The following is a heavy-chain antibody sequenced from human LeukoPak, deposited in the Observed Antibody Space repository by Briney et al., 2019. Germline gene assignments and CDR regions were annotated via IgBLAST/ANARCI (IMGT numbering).Heavy chain of an antibody. CDR3: ARNLRIAAAGTYFDY. J-gene: IGHJ4*02. CDR1: GGSIISTTSY. V-gene: IGHV4-39*07. Sequence: PSETLSLTCTVSGGSIISTTSYWGWIRQPPGKGLEWIGTMYYSGSPYYTPSLKSRVTISVNTSKNQFSLKLSSVTAADTAVYYCARNLRIAAAGTYFDYWGQGTLVTVSS. CDR2: MYYSGSP. D-gene: IGHD6-13*01.